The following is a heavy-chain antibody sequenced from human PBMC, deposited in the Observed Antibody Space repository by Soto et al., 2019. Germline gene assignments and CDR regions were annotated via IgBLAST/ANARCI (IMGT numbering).Heavy chain of an antibody. J-gene: IGHJ4*02. CDR3: AKEDTTSGSLDS. D-gene: IGHD6-19*01. CDR1: GFPFGEDA. Sequence: GGSLSLSCAASGFPFGEDAMCWVRQAPGKGLEWVSGISDSGATTYYADSVRGRFTISRDNSKNTLYLQMKSLRAEDSASYYCAKEDTTSGSLDSWGQGALVTVSS. V-gene: IGHV3-23*01. CDR2: ISDSGATT.